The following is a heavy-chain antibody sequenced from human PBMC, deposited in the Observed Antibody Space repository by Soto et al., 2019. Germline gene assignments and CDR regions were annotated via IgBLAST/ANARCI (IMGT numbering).Heavy chain of an antibody. J-gene: IGHJ3*01. Sequence: PGGSLRLSCLVSGFTSSSYAMSWVRQAPGKGLEWVSSISGRGGTTYYADSVKGRFFISRDTSKNTLFLQMNSLRADDTAVYYCAKDSVYSFGVNAFDVWGQGTMVTVSS. CDR3: AKDSVYSFGVNAFDV. D-gene: IGHD3-16*01. CDR2: ISGRGGTT. V-gene: IGHV3-23*01. CDR1: GFTSSSYA.